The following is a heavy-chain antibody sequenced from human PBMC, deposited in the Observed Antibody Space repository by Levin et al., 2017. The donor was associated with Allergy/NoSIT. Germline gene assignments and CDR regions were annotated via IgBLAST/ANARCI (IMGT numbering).Heavy chain of an antibody. CDR3: AKARGLRIAVAGSSYYFDY. D-gene: IGHD6-19*01. J-gene: IGHJ4*02. V-gene: IGHV3-9*01. CDR1: GFTFDDYA. CDR2: ISWNSGSI. Sequence: GGSLRLSCAASGFTFDDYAMHWVRQAPGKGLEWVSGISWNSGSIGYADSVKGRFTISRDNAKNSLYLQMNSLRAEDTALYYCAKARGLRIAVAGSSYYFDYWGQGTLVTVSS.